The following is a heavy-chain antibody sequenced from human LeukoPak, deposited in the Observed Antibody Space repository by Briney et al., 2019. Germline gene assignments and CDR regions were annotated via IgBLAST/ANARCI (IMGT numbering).Heavy chain of an antibody. CDR2: LSDKERKK. D-gene: IGHD5-18*01. CDR1: GFTFITSG. Sequence: GTSLRPACAAAGFTFITSGIHSVRHPPRNGLEWVAVLSDKERKKSYQDSGKGRSTIPRDNSKTPLYLQMTSRKAGATALYSCARDPVDTGMDAFLAYWGQGTLATVS. CDR3: ARDPVDTGMDAFLAY. V-gene: IGHV3-30*01. J-gene: IGHJ4*02.